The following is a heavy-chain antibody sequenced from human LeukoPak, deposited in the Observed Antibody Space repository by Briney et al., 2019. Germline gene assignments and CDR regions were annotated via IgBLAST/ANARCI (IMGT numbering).Heavy chain of an antibody. J-gene: IGHJ6*02. D-gene: IGHD6-13*01. CDR1: GGSISSGGYY. Sequence: SQTLSLTCTVSGGSISSGGYYWSWIRQPPGKGLEWIGYIYHSGSTYYNPSLKSRVTISVDKSKNQFSLKLSSVTAADTAVYYCASIAAAGGDYYYYGMDVWGQGTTVTVSS. CDR2: IYHSGST. CDR3: ASIAAAGGDYYYYGMDV. V-gene: IGHV4-30-2*01.